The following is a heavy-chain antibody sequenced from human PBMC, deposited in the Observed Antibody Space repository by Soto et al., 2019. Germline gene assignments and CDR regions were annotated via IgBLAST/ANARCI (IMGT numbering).Heavy chain of an antibody. J-gene: IGHJ4*02. V-gene: IGHV3-7*03. CDR1: GFTFSSFW. CDR3: ASYRTLGC. D-gene: IGHD1-26*01. Sequence: QPGGSLRLSCAASGFTFSSFWMSWVRQAPGKGLEWVASIKQDGSEKTYVDSVKGRFSISRDNAKNSLYLQMNSLRAEDAAVYYCASYRTLGCWGQGTTVTFSS. CDR2: IKQDGSEK.